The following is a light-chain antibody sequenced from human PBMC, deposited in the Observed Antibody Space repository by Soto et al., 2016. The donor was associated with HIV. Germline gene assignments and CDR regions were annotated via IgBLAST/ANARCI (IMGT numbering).Light chain of an antibody. J-gene: IGLJ1*01. Sequence: SYELTQPPSVSVAPGKTARITCGGNNIGSKSVHWYQQKPGQAPVLVVYDDNDRPSGTPERFSGSNSGNTATLTISRVEAGNEADYYCQVWDSSSDHYVFGTGTKVTVL. CDR1: NIGSKS. V-gene: IGLV3-21*03. CDR2: DDN. CDR3: QVWDSSSDHYV.